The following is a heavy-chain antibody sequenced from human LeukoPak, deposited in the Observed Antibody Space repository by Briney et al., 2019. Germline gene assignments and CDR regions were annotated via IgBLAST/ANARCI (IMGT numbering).Heavy chain of an antibody. D-gene: IGHD5-24*01. CDR3: ARGTRDGYYLFDAFDI. CDR1: EFSVGSNY. CDR2: IYSGGST. J-gene: IGHJ3*02. Sequence: PGGSLSLSCAASEFSVGSNYMTWVRQAPGKGLEWVSLIYSGGSTYYADSVKGRFTISRDNAKNSLYLQMNSLRAEDTAVYYCARGTRDGYYLFDAFDIWGQGTMVTVSS. V-gene: IGHV3-66*01.